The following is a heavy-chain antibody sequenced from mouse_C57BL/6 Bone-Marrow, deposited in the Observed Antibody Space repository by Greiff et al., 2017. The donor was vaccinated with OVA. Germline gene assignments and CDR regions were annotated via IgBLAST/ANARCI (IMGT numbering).Heavy chain of an antibody. J-gene: IGHJ1*03. CDR3: ARWGVVADWYFDV. V-gene: IGHV5-17*01. Sequence: EVQVVESGGGLVKPGGSLKLSCAASGFTFSDYGMHWVRQAPEKGLEWVAYISSGSSTIYYADTVKGRFTISRDNAKNTLFLQMTSLRSEDTAMYYCARWGVVADWYFDVWGTGTTVTVSS. D-gene: IGHD1-1*01. CDR2: ISSGSSTI. CDR1: GFTFSDYG.